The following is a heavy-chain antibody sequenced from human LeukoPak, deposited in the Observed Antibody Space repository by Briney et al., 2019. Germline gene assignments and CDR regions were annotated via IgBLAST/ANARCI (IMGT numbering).Heavy chain of an antibody. CDR1: GYTFTSYA. CDR2: INAGNGNT. J-gene: IGHJ4*02. V-gene: IGHV1-3*03. D-gene: IGHD6-13*01. CDR3: ARGFPYSSSLDY. Sequence: GASVKVSRKASGYTFTSYAMHWVRQAPGQRLEWMGWINAGNGNTKYSQEFQGRVTITRDTSASTAYMELSSLRSEDMAVYYCARGFPYSSSLDYWGQGTLVTVSS.